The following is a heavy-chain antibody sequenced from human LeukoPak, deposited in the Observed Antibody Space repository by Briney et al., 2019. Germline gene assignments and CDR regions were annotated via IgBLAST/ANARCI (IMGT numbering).Heavy chain of an antibody. D-gene: IGHD1-26*01. CDR1: GFTFSSYG. J-gene: IGHJ4*02. CDR2: IWYDGSNK. V-gene: IGHV3-33*01. CDR3: ARGPWELLYYFDY. Sequence: GGSLRLSCAASGFTFSSYGMHWVRQAPGKGLEWVAVIWYDGSNKYYADSVKGRFTISRDNSKNTLYLQMNSLRAEDTAVYYCARGPWELLYYFDYWGQGTLVTVSS.